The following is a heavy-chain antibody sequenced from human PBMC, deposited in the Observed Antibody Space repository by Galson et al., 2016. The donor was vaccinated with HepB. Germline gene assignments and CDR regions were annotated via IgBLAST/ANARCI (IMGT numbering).Heavy chain of an antibody. J-gene: IGHJ4*02. CDR2: IWYDGSNK. Sequence: SLRLSCAASGFTFSNYGMHWVRQAPGKGLEWVAVIWYDGSNKYYADSVKGRFTVSRDNSKNTLSLQMNSLRAEDTAVYYCARESDSSSWYVVDYGGQGTLVTVSS. D-gene: IGHD6-13*01. V-gene: IGHV3-33*01. CDR3: ARESDSSSWYVVDY. CDR1: GFTFSNYG.